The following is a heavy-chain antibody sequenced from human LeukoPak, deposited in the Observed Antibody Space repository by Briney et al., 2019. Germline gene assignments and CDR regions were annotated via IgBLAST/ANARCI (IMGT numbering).Heavy chain of an antibody. D-gene: IGHD3-16*01. CDR2: IYYSGST. CDR1: GGSISSYY. J-gene: IGHJ3*02. Sequence: KTSETLSLTCTVSGGSISSYYWSWIRQPPGKGLEWIGYIYYSGSTNYNPSLKSRATISVDTSKNQFSLKLNSVTAADTAVYYCARMVIPAIYKDNFDIWGQGTMVTVSS. V-gene: IGHV4-59*12. CDR3: ARMVIPAIYKDNFDI.